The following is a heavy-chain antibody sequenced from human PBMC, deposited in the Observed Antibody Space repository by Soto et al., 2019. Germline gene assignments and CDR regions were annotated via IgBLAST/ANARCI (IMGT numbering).Heavy chain of an antibody. CDR1: RDTFTSYY. J-gene: IGHJ5*02. V-gene: IGHV1-46*01. Sequence: ASVKVSCKAPRDTFTSYYINWVRQAPGQGLEWMGVINPHGGSTAYAQKFKGRVTLTRDTSASTVYMEVSSLTSEDTAMYYCARSSGGNFGIIIEGTNWFDPWGQGTLVTVSS. D-gene: IGHD1-26*01. CDR2: INPHGGST. CDR3: ARSSGGNFGIIIEGTNWFDP.